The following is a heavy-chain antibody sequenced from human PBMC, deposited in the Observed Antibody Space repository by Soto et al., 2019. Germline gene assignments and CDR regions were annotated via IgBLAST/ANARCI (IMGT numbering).Heavy chain of an antibody. Sequence: RGESLKISCKGSGYSFTSYKIAWVRQMPGKGLEWMGIIYPGDSVTRYSPSFQGQVTISADKSTSTAYLQWSSLKASDTAMYYCARHDTYYDILSGYYFDYWGQGTRVTVSS. D-gene: IGHD3-9*01. CDR1: GYSFTSYK. CDR2: IYPGDSVT. V-gene: IGHV5-51*01. CDR3: ARHDTYYDILSGYYFDY. J-gene: IGHJ4*02.